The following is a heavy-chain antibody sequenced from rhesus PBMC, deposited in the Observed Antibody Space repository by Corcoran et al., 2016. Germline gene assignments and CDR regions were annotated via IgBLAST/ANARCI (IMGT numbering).Heavy chain of an antibody. CDR1: GCSISSNY. D-gene: IGHD6-43*01. J-gene: IGHJ4*01. CDR2: IYGSGGST. CDR3: ARSPTGYSSSHDFDY. V-gene: IGHV4-160*01. Sequence: QVQLQESGPGLLKPSETLSLTCAVSGCSISSNYCSWLRQPPGNGLEWIGRIYGSGGSTDDNPSLKSRVTISTDTSKNQFSLKLSSVTAADTAVYYCARSPTGYSSSHDFDYWGQGVLVTVSS.